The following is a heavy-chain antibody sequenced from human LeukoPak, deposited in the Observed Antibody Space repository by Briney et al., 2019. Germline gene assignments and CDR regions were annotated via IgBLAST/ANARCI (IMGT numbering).Heavy chain of an antibody. V-gene: IGHV1-2*02. CDR2: INPNSGGT. Sequence: ASVKVSCKASGYTFTGYYMHWVRQAPGQGLEWMGWINPNSGGTNYAQKFQGRVTMTRDTSISTAYMELSRLRSDDTAVYYCARADYYGSGTHRWGQGTLVTVSS. D-gene: IGHD3-10*01. J-gene: IGHJ5*02. CDR3: ARADYYGSGTHR. CDR1: GYTFTGYY.